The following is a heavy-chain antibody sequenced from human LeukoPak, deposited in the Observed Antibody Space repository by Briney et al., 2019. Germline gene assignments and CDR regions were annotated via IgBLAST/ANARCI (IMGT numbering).Heavy chain of an antibody. Sequence: GGSLRLSCAASGFTFNTYLMSWVGQAPGKGLGWVSVLFTGGGRTLYADSVKGRFTISGDTSRTTLYLQMNGLRAEDTAVYYCAKECDYSPGHKFDLWGQGTLVTVSS. J-gene: IGHJ4*02. CDR3: AKECDYSPGHKFDL. V-gene: IGHV3-23*01. D-gene: IGHD3-10*01. CDR2: LFTGGGRT. CDR1: GFTFNTYL.